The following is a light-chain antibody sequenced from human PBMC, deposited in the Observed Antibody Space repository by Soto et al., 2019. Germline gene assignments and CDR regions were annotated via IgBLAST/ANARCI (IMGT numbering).Light chain of an antibody. CDR1: QSVSSSY. V-gene: IGKV3-20*01. Sequence: IVLTQSPGALSLSKGERATLSCRASQSVSSSYLAWYQQKPGQAPRLLIYGASSRATGIPDRFSGSGSGTDFTLTISILEPEDFAMYYCQQYGSSPQCRFG. J-gene: IGKJ2*04. CDR3: QQYGSSPQCR. CDR2: GAS.